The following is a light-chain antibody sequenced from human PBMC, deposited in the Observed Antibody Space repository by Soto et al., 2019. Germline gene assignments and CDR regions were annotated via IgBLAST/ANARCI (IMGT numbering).Light chain of an antibody. J-gene: IGLJ3*02. CDR1: SSDVGAYDF. V-gene: IGLV2-11*01. CDR3: CSYAGSSSAM. CDR2: DVT. Sequence: QSALTQPRSVSGSPGQSVTISCTGTSSDVGAYDFVSWYQQHPGKAPQLMIYDVTKRPSGVPDRFSGSKSGNTASLIISGLQAEDEADYYCCSYAGSSSAMFGGGTQLTVL.